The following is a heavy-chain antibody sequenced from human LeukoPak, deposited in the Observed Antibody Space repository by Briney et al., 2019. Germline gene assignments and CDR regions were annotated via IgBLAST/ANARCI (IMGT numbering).Heavy chain of an antibody. CDR1: GFMFRSYW. V-gene: IGHV3-7*01. Sequence: GWSLTLSCAACGFMFRSYWMSWVRQAPGRGLAGVANIKQDGCEKYYVDSVKDRLTISRDNAKNSLFLQMNRLRAGYTAVYFCSREGSQSASGTYPGNDWGQRTLVTVSS. CDR3: SREGSQSASGTYPGND. D-gene: IGHD1-26*01. CDR2: IKQDGCEK. J-gene: IGHJ4*01.